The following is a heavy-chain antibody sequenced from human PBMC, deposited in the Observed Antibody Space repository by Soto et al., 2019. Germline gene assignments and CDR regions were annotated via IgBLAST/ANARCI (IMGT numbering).Heavy chain of an antibody. J-gene: IGHJ6*02. D-gene: IGHD3-10*01. CDR1: GYTFTSYY. CDR2: INPSGGST. Sequence: ASVKVSCKASGYTFTSYYMHWVRQAPGQGFEWMGIINPSGGSTSYAQKFQGRVTMTRDTSTSTVYMELSSLRSEDTAVYYCARENGITMARGAGYYYYGMDVWGQGTTVTVSS. V-gene: IGHV1-46*01. CDR3: ARENGITMARGAGYYYYGMDV.